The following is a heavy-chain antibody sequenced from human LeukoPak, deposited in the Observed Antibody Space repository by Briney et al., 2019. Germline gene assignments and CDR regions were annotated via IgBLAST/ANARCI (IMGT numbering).Heavy chain of an antibody. CDR1: GFTFSSDA. CDR2: ISGSGGGT. CDR3: AKVSSWYGIYSGMDV. D-gene: IGHD6-13*01. Sequence: GGSLRLSCAVSGFTFSSDAMSWGREAPGKGLEWVSAISGSGGGTYYADSVKGRLTISRDNSKNTLYMQMNSLRAEDTAVYYCAKVSSWYGIYSGMDVWGQGTTVTVSS. V-gene: IGHV3-23*01. J-gene: IGHJ6*02.